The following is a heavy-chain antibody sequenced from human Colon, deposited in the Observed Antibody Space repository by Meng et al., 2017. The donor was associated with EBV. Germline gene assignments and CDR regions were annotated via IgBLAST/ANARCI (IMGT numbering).Heavy chain of an antibody. V-gene: IGHV4-4*02. J-gene: IGHJ4*02. Sequence: QMQLQESGPGLVKPSGXXXXTCAVSGGSISISTWWSWVRQPPGKGLEWIGDIYHSGGTNYNPSLRGRVTISLDKSKNQFSLTLRSVTAADTAVYYCARDPYATGWAGWGQGTLVTVSS. CDR2: IYHSGGT. CDR1: GGSISISTW. CDR3: ARDPYATGWAG. D-gene: IGHD6-19*01.